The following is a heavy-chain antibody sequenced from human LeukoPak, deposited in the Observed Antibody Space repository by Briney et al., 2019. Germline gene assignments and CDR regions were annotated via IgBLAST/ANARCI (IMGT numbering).Heavy chain of an antibody. D-gene: IGHD6-6*01. CDR3: AREVIAARPSWLDY. CDR2: IYYSGST. Sequence: PSETLSLTCTVSGGSISSYYWSWIRQPPGKGLEWIGYIYYSGSTNYNPSLKSRVTISVDTSKNQFSLKLSSVTAADTAVYYCAREVIAARPSWLDYWGQGTLVTVSS. V-gene: IGHV4-59*12. J-gene: IGHJ4*02. CDR1: GGSISSYY.